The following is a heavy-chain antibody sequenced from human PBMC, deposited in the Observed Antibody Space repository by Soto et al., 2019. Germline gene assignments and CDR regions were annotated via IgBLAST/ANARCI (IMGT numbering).Heavy chain of an antibody. CDR1: GFTFSSYA. V-gene: IGHV3-64*04. Sequence: PGGSLRLSCSASGFTFSSYAMHWVRQAPGKGLEYVSAISSNGGSTYYADSVKGRFTISRENAKNTLYLQMSSLRAGDTAVYYCARENRAPSGSGRPPSYMDVWGKGTTVTVSS. CDR2: ISSNGGST. D-gene: IGHD3-10*01. CDR3: ARENRAPSGSGRPPSYMDV. J-gene: IGHJ6*03.